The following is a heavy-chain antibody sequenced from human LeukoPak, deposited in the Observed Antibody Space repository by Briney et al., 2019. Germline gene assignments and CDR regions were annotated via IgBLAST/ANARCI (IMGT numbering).Heavy chain of an antibody. J-gene: IGHJ4*02. Sequence: GASVKVSCKASGYTFTGYGISWVRQAPGQGLEWMGWISAYNGNTNYAQKLQGRVTMTTDTSTSTAYMELRSLRSDDTAVYYCARDRSIAVAGYYFDYWGQGTLVTVSS. D-gene: IGHD6-19*01. V-gene: IGHV1-18*01. CDR3: ARDRSIAVAGYYFDY. CDR2: ISAYNGNT. CDR1: GYTFTGYG.